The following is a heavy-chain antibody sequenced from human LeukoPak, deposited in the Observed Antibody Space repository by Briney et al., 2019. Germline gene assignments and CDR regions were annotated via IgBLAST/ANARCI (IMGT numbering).Heavy chain of an antibody. Sequence: ASVKVSCKASGYTFTSYGISWVRQAPGQGLEWMGWISAYNGNTNYAQKLQGRVTMTTDTSTSTAYMELRSPRSDDTAVYYCARVPPDSSGYYYAHDAFDIWGQGTMVTVSS. CDR2: ISAYNGNT. CDR1: GYTFTSYG. J-gene: IGHJ3*02. D-gene: IGHD3-22*01. V-gene: IGHV1-18*01. CDR3: ARVPPDSSGYYYAHDAFDI.